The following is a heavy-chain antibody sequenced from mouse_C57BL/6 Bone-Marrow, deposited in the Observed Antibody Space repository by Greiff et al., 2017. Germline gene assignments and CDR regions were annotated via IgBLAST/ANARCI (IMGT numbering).Heavy chain of an antibody. Sequence: VKLVESGPGLVQPSQSLSITCTVSGFSLTSYGVHWVRQSPGKGLEWLGVIWRGGSTDYNAAFMSRLSLTKDNSKSQVFFKMNSLPADDTAIYYCAKGITTVPVAYWGQGTRVTVSA. V-gene: IGHV2-5*01. CDR1: GFSLTSYG. J-gene: IGHJ3*01. CDR3: AKGITTVPVAY. CDR2: IWRGGST. D-gene: IGHD1-1*01.